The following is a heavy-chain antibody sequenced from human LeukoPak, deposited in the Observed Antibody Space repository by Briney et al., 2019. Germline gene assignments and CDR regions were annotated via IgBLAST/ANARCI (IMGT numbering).Heavy chain of an antibody. V-gene: IGHV3-30*04. J-gene: IGHJ4*02. CDR3: ARDARTVGITMIVVGFDY. CDR1: GFTFSSYA. Sequence: PGGSLRLSCAASGFTFSSYAMYWLRQSPGKGLEWVAVISYDGSNKYYADSVKGRFTISRDNSKNTLYLQMNSLRAEDTAVYYCARDARTVGITMIVVGFDYWGQGTLVTVSS. D-gene: IGHD3-22*01. CDR2: ISYDGSNK.